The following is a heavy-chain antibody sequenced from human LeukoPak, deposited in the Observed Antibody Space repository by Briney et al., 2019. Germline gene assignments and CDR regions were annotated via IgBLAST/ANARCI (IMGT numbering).Heavy chain of an antibody. J-gene: IGHJ3*02. D-gene: IGHD3-3*01. CDR3: AREFLEWTSDAFDI. V-gene: IGHV3-30*03. Sequence: GGSLRLSCAASGFTFSSYGMHWVRQAPGKGLEWVAVISYDGSNKYYADSVKGRFTISRDNSKNTLYLQMNSLRAEDTAVYYCAREFLEWTSDAFDIWGQGTMVTVSS. CDR2: ISYDGSNK. CDR1: GFTFSSYG.